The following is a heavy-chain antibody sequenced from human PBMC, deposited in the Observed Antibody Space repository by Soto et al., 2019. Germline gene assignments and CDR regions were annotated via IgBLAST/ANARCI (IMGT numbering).Heavy chain of an antibody. CDR3: ARKGGLQLDGFDF. CDR2: VYSNGRI. D-gene: IGHD1-1*01. V-gene: IGHV4-59*01. J-gene: IGHJ4*02. CDR1: GGSIGTYS. Sequence: KPSETLSLTCTVSGGSIGTYSWSWIRKPPGKGLEWIRYVYSNGRITYAPSLKSRFSISTDMSQNQFSMKVTSVTDADWGVYFCARKGGLQLDGFDFWGQGTLVPVPS.